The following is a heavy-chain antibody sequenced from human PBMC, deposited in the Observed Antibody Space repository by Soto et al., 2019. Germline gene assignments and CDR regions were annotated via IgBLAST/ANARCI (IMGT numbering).Heavy chain of an antibody. Sequence: SVKVSCKASGGTFSSYAISWVRQAPGQGLEWMGGIIPIFGTANYAQKFQGRVTITADKSTSTAYMELSSLRSEDTAVYYCARENITIFGVVINPTYDYYGMDVWGQGTTVTASS. J-gene: IGHJ6*02. CDR1: GGTFSSYA. CDR2: IIPIFGTA. D-gene: IGHD3-3*01. V-gene: IGHV1-69*06. CDR3: ARENITIFGVVINPTYDYYGMDV.